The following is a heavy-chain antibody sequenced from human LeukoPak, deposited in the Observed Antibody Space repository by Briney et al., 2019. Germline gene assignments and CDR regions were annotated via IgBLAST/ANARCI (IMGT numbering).Heavy chain of an antibody. CDR3: ARDGPYGDYSDY. D-gene: IGHD4-17*01. J-gene: IGHJ4*02. Sequence: GGSLRLSCAASGFTVSSNYMSWVRQAPGKGLEWVSVIYSGGSTYYADSVKGRFTISRDNSKNTLYLQMNSQRAEDTAVYYCARDGPYGDYSDYWGQGTLVTVSS. V-gene: IGHV3-53*01. CDR1: GFTVSSNY. CDR2: IYSGGST.